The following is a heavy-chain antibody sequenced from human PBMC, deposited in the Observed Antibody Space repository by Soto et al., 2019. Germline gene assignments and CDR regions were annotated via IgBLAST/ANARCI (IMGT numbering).Heavy chain of an antibody. CDR1: GYTFTSYG. CDR2: ISAYNGNT. Sequence: ASVKVSCKASGYTFTSYGISWVRQSPVRGLEWMGWISAYNGNTNYAQKLQGRVTMTTDTSTSTAYMELRSLRSDDTAVYYCARDPSPVVVPAAIRTDMANWGQGTLVTVSS. V-gene: IGHV1-18*04. D-gene: IGHD2-2*02. J-gene: IGHJ4*02. CDR3: ARDPSPVVVPAAIRTDMAN.